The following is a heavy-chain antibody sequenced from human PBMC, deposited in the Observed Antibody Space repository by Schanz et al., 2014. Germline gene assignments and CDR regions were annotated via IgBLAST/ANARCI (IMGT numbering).Heavy chain of an antibody. CDR3: ASVIMVAGNHRDGRDV. V-gene: IGHV3-33*08. CDR2: MWNDGIKT. D-gene: IGHD6-19*01. CDR1: TSLFSRSV. J-gene: IGHJ6*02. Sequence: QVDLVESGGGVVQPGRSLTLSCAVSTSLFSRSVIHWVRQAPGKGLEWVAVMWNDGIKTHYADSGKGRFTISRDNSKNTLYLQMSSLRDGDTAVYYCASVIMVAGNHRDGRDVWGQGTTVIVSS.